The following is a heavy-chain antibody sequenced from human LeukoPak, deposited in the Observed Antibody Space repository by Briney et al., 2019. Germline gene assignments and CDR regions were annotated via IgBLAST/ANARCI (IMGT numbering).Heavy chain of an antibody. J-gene: IGHJ6*04. V-gene: IGHV3-74*01. CDR2: INSDGSST. D-gene: IGHD2-15*01. CDR3: ARAPVVVATPPYYYYGMDV. CDR1: GFTFSSYW. Sequence: GGSLRLSCAASGFTFSSYWMHWVRQAPGKGLVWVSRINSDGSSTSYADSVKGRFTISRDNAKNTLYLKMNSLRAEDTAVYYCARAPVVVATPPYYYYGMDVWGKGTTVTVSS.